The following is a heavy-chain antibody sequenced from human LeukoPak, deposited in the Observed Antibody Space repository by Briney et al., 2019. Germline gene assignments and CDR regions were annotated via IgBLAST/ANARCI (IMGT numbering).Heavy chain of an antibody. CDR2: TFNGYT. CDR1: GYTFTSNA. V-gene: IGHV1-18*01. CDR3: ARGNWGHFDY. J-gene: IGHJ4*02. D-gene: IGHD7-27*01. Sequence: ASVKVSCKASGYTFTSNAIVWVRQAPGQGLECMGWTFNGYTKYAQNLQGRVTMAADTSTTTAYMELRSLKSDDTAVYYCARGNWGHFDYWGQGTLVTVSS.